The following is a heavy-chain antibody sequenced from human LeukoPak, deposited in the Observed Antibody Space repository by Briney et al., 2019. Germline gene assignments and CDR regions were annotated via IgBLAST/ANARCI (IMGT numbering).Heavy chain of an antibody. CDR2: ISGSGGST. V-gene: IGHV3-23*01. Sequence: PGGSLRLSCAASGFTFSSYAMSWVRQAPGKGLEWVSAISGSGGSTYYADSVKGRFTISRDNSKNTLYLQMNSLRAEDTAVYYCAKDPEAFIVGGGNYWGQGTLVTVSS. D-gene: IGHD1-26*01. CDR1: GFTFSSYA. J-gene: IGHJ4*02. CDR3: AKDPEAFIVGGGNY.